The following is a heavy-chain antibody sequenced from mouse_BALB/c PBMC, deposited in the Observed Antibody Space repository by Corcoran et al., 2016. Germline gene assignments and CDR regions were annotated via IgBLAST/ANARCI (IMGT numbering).Heavy chain of an antibody. CDR1: GFNIKDTY. V-gene: IGHV14-3*02. D-gene: IGHD2-14*01. CDR2: IDPANDNT. CDR3: TNGRYEAWFAY. Sequence: EVQLQQSGAELVKPGASGKLSCTATGFNIKDTYLHWVKQRPEQGMQWIGRIDPANDNTKFDPKFQGKATITADTSSNTAYLQLSSLTSEDTAVYYCTNGRYEAWFAYWGQGTLVTVSA. J-gene: IGHJ3*01.